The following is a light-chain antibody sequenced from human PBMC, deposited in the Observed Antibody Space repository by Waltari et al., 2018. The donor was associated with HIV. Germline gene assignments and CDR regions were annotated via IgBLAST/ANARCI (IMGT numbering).Light chain of an antibody. CDR1: HKIFFSSTNKNY. J-gene: IGKJ1*01. Sequence: DIVMTQSPDSLAVSLGGRATLNCKSSHKIFFSSTNKNYRVWFQQRPGQPPTLLIYWASTRESGVPERFTGSGSGTNFTLTISRLQADDVAVYFCQQYYSTPRTFGQGTKVELK. CDR3: QQYYSTPRT. CDR2: WAS. V-gene: IGKV4-1*01.